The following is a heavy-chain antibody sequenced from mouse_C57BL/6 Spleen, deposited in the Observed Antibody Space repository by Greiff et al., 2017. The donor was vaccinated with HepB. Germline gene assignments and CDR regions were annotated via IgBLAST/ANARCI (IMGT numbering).Heavy chain of an antibody. CDR1: GYAFSSSW. D-gene: IGHD4-1*01. J-gene: IGHJ2*01. Sequence: QVQLQQSGPELVKPGASVKISCKASGYAFSSSWMNWVKQRPGKGLEWIGRIYPGDGDTNYNGKFKGKATLTADKSSSTAYMQLSSLTSEDSAVYLCARDWEGYFDDWGKGTTLTVSS. V-gene: IGHV1-82*01. CDR2: IYPGDGDT. CDR3: ARDWEGYFDD.